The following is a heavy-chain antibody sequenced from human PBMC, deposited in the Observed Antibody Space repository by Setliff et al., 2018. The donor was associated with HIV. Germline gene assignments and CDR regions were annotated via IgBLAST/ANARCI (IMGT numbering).Heavy chain of an antibody. V-gene: IGHV1-69*02. CDR1: RSTFNSHT. Sequence: SVKVSCKASRSTFNSHTINWVRQAPGQGLDWMGRIIPILGVANYAQRFQGKVTITADKSTSTAYMELSSLRSEDTAVYYCAASSSGWYFRFDPWGQGTLVTVSS. CDR3: AASSSGWYFRFDP. J-gene: IGHJ5*02. CDR2: IIPILGVA. D-gene: IGHD6-19*01.